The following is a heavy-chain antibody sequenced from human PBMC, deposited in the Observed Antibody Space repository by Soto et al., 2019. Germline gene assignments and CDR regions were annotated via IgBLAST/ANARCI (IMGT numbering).Heavy chain of an antibody. D-gene: IGHD1-26*01. CDR3: IGDGGATDWFDP. CDR1: GFTFSTYI. CDR2: ISSSSSTI. J-gene: IGHJ5*02. V-gene: IGHV3-48*02. Sequence: AGSLRLSCAASGFTFSTYIMNWVRQAPGKGLEWVSYISSSSSTIYYADSVKGRFTISRDNAKNSLYLQMNSLRDEDTAVYYCIGDGGATDWFDPWGQGTLVTVSS.